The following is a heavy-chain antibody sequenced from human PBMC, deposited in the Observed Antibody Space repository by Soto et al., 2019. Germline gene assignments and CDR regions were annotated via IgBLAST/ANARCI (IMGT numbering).Heavy chain of an antibody. V-gene: IGHV1-69*08. Sequence: QVHLVQSGAEVRKPGSSVKVSCKASGGTLRTSTVTWVRQGPGQGPEWMGRLIPFLQKANYAQEFQGRVTLTADASASTVYMELRSLRSEDTAVYYCTRAEIGAGFSNNDMDVWGPGTTVIVSS. CDR1: GGTLRTST. D-gene: IGHD3-22*01. CDR2: LIPFLQKA. CDR3: TRAEIGAGFSNNDMDV. J-gene: IGHJ6*02.